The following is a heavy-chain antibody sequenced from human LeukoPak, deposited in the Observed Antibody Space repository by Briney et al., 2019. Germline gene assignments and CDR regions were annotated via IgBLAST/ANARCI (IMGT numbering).Heavy chain of an antibody. J-gene: IGHJ5*02. D-gene: IGHD5-12*01. CDR1: GGSISSSY. CDR3: ARTSGYDFHWFDP. CDR2: IYTSGST. Sequence: PSETLSLTCTVSGGSISSSYCSWFRQPAGKGLKWIGRIYTSGSTNYNPSLKSRVTMSVDTSKNQFSLKLSSVTAADTAVYYCARTSGYDFHWFDPWGQGTLVTVSS. V-gene: IGHV4-4*07.